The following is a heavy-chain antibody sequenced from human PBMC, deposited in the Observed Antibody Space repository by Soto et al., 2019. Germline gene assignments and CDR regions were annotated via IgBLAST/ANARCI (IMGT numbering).Heavy chain of an antibody. Sequence: QVTLKESGPVLVKPTETLTLTCTVSGVSLNDATMGVSWIRQPPGKAFEWLANIFSNDDKSYTSSLKSRLTISKDTSESQVVLTMTNVDPVDTATYYCARIFRASYFIDWGQGTLVTVSS. CDR3: ARIFRASYFID. J-gene: IGHJ4*02. CDR1: GVSLNDATMG. D-gene: IGHD1-26*01. V-gene: IGHV2-26*01. CDR2: IFSNDDK.